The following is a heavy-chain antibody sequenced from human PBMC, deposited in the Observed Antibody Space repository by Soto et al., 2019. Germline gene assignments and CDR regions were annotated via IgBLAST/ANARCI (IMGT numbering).Heavy chain of an antibody. V-gene: IGHV4-34*01. CDR3: ARGLVSSGPKSPSFGY. CDR1: GGSFSGYY. J-gene: IGHJ4*02. Sequence: PSETLSLTCAVYGGSFSGYYWSWIRQPPGKGLEWIGEINHSGSTNYNPSLKSRVTISVDTSKNQFSLKLSSVTAADTAVYYCARGLVSSGPKSPSFGYWGQGTLVTVSS. CDR2: INHSGST. D-gene: IGHD3-22*01.